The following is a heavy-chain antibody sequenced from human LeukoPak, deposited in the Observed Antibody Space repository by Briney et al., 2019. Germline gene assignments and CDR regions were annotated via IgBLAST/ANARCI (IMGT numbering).Heavy chain of an antibody. D-gene: IGHD2-15*01. CDR3: AKPYCSGGSCPYVRGYGMDV. CDR1: GFTFSSYA. Sequence: PTGGSLRLSCAASGFTFSSYAMSWVRQAPGKGLEWASAISGSGGSTYYADSVKGRFTISRDNSKNTLYLQMNSLRAEDTAVYYCAKPYCSGGSCPYVRGYGMDVWGQGTTVTVSS. CDR2: ISGSGGST. J-gene: IGHJ6*02. V-gene: IGHV3-23*01.